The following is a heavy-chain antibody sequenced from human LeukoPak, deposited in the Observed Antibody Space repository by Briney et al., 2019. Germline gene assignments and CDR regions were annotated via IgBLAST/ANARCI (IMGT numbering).Heavy chain of an antibody. J-gene: IGHJ6*03. CDR1: GFTFDDYT. V-gene: IGHV3-43*01. Sequence: GGSLRLSCAASGFTFDDYTMHWVRHAPRKGLEWVSLISWDGGSTYYADSVKGRFTISRDNSKNSLYLQMNSLRTEDTALYYCAKGGIAARRAPYYYYYYMDVWGKGTTVTVSS. D-gene: IGHD6-6*01. CDR3: AKGGIAARRAPYYYYYYMDV. CDR2: ISWDGGST.